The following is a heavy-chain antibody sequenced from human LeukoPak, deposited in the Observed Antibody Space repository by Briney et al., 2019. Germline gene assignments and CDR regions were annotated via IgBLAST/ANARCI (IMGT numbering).Heavy chain of an antibody. CDR2: TYYRSKWYN. D-gene: IGHD6-19*01. CDR3: ARSTGYSSGSTTVWFDP. Sequence: SQTLSLTCAISGDSVSSNSAALNWIRQSPSRGLEWLGRTYYRSKWYNDYAVSVKSRITINPDTSKNQFSLQLNSVTPEDTAVYYCARSTGYSSGSTTVWFDPWGQGTLVTVSS. CDR1: GDSVSSNSAA. J-gene: IGHJ5*02. V-gene: IGHV6-1*01.